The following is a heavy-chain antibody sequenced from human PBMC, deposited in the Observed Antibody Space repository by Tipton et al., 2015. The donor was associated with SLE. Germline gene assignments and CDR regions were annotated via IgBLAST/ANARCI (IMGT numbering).Heavy chain of an antibody. Sequence: TLSLTCSVSGGSITRGSYYWSWIRQPPGKGLEWIGGSTNYNPSLKSRVTISLDTSKNQFSLKLISVTAADTAVYYCARVAVVTPRHAIDIWGQGTVVTVSS. J-gene: IGHJ3*02. D-gene: IGHD4-23*01. V-gene: IGHV4-61*02. CDR3: ARVAVVTPRHAIDI. CDR1: GGSITRGSYY. CDR2: GST.